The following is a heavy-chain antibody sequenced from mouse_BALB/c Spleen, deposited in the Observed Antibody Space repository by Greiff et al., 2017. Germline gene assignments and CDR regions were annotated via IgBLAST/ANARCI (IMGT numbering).Heavy chain of an antibody. J-gene: IGHJ2*01. CDR3: ARYGNYFDY. V-gene: IGHV3-2*02. D-gene: IGHD2-1*01. CDR1: GYSITSDYA. Sequence: ESGPGLVKPSQSLSLTCTVTGYSITSDYAWNWIRQFPGNKLEWMGYISYSGSTSYNPSLKSRISITRDTSKNQFFLQLNSVTTEDTATYYCARYGNYFDYWGQGTTLTVSS. CDR2: ISYSGST.